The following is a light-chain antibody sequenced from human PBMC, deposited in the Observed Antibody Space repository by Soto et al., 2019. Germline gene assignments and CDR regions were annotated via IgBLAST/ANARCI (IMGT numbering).Light chain of an antibody. J-gene: IGKJ5*01. CDR3: QQYGSSPPIT. CDR2: GAS. CDR1: QTINNN. V-gene: IGKV3-15*01. Sequence: VMTQSPATLSVSPGDRDTLSGRASQTINNNVAWYQLKDGQVPRLLIYGASTRATDIPARFSGSGSGTEFTLTISSLQSEDFAVYYCQQYGSSPPITFGQGTRLEIK.